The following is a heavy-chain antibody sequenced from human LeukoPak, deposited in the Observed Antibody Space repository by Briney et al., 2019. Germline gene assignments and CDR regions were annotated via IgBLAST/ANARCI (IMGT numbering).Heavy chain of an antibody. J-gene: IGHJ4*02. CDR1: GGSISSSSYY. CDR3: ARQRRDYYDSSGYTGNY. V-gene: IGHV4-39*01. D-gene: IGHD3-22*01. CDR2: IYYSGST. Sequence: SETLSLTCTVSGGSISSSSYYWGWIRQPPGKGLEWIGSIYYSGSTYYNPSLKSRVTISVDTSKNQFSLKLSSVTGADTAVYYCARQRRDYYDSSGYTGNYWGQGTLVTVSS.